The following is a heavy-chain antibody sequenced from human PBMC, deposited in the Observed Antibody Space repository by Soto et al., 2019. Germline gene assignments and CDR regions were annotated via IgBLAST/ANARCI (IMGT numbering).Heavy chain of an antibody. D-gene: IGHD3-3*01. J-gene: IGHJ6*03. CDR3: ATDRGRVTKSGVVTNANHMGV. CDR1: GFTFRTYW. V-gene: IGHV3-74*01. Sequence: EVQLVESGGALVQPGGSLRLSCAASGFTFRTYWMYWVRQAPGKGLVWVSRLDPEGGSTIYADSVKGRFTISRDNARNTRYRQRESLRGEDTAVYYCATDRGRVTKSGVVTNANHMGVWGKGTTVTVSS. CDR2: LDPEGGST.